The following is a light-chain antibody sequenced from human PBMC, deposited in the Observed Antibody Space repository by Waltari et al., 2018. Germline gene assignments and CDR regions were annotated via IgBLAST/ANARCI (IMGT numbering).Light chain of an antibody. CDR1: QSINSW. Sequence: DIQMTQSRSTLSASVGDRVTITCRASQSINSWLAWDQQKPGKAPKLLIYKASSLQSGVPSRFSGSGSGTEFTLTISSLQPDDFATYYCQQYNSFSYTFGQGTKLEIK. CDR3: QQYNSFSYT. V-gene: IGKV1-5*03. CDR2: KAS. J-gene: IGKJ2*01.